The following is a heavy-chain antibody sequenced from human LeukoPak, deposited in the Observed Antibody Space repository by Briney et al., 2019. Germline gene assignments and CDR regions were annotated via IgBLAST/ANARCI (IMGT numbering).Heavy chain of an antibody. CDR3: AADRAPRSIYSYDVEYAFDI. V-gene: IGHV1-58*01. D-gene: IGHD5-18*01. CDR1: GFTFITSA. CDR2: IVVGSGNT. J-gene: IGHJ3*02. Sequence: SVKVSCKASGFTFITSAVQWVRQARGQRLEWIGWIVVGSGNTNYAQEFQERVTITRDMSTSTAYMELSSLRSEDTAVYYCAADRAPRSIYSYDVEYAFDIWGQGTMVTVSS.